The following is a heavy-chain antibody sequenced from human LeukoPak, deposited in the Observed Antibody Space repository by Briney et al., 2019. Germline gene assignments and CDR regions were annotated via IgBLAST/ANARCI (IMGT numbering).Heavy chain of an antibody. V-gene: IGHV3-21*01. J-gene: IGHJ4*02. Sequence: GGSLRLSCAASGFTFSSYSMNWVRQAPGKGLEWVSSISSSSSYIYYADSVKGRFTISRDNAKNSLYLQMNSLRAEDTAVYYCARESGQWLEPLDYWAREPWSPSPQ. CDR3: ARESGQWLEPLDY. CDR1: GFTFSSYS. D-gene: IGHD6-19*01. CDR2: ISSSSSYI.